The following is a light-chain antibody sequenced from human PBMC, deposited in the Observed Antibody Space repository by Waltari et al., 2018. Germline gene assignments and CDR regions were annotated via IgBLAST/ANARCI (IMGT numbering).Light chain of an antibody. CDR3: QHLVRYPLS. J-gene: IGKJ4*01. Sequence: LLPQSPVSLSASVGDIVTLTCRASEDVRSYLAWVQQKPGRAPNLLIFGVSTLQSGVPSRFSGAGYGTDFTLTISGLQPEDSATYYCQHLVRYPLSFGGGTKVEIQ. CDR1: EDVRSY. CDR2: GVS. V-gene: IGKV1-9*01.